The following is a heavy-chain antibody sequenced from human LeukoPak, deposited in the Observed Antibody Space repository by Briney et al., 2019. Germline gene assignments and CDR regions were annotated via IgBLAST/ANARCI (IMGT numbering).Heavy chain of an antibody. CDR3: AKDDRGNEAPFDY. Sequence: WGFLRLSCAASGFTFSNYDMHWVRQAPGKGLEWVAVISYDGTNKYYADSVKGRFTISRDNSKNTLHLQMNSLRAEDTAVYYCAKDDRGNEAPFDYWGQGTLVTVSS. CDR1: GFTFSNYD. J-gene: IGHJ4*02. V-gene: IGHV3-30*18. CDR2: ISYDGTNK.